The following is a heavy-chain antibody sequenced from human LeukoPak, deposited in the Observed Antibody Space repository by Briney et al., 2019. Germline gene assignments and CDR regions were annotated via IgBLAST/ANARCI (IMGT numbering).Heavy chain of an antibody. Sequence: PSETLSLTCAVYGGSFSGYYWSWIRQPPGKGLEWIGEINHSGSTNYNPSLKSRVTISVDTSKNQFSLKLSSVTAADTAVYYRARDSDSLDYWGQGTLVTVSS. D-gene: IGHD6-13*01. CDR2: INHSGST. V-gene: IGHV4-34*01. J-gene: IGHJ4*02. CDR1: GGSFSGYY. CDR3: ARDSDSLDY.